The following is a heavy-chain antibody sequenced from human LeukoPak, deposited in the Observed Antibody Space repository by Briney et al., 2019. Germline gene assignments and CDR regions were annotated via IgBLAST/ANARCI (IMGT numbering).Heavy chain of an antibody. J-gene: IGHJ6*03. Sequence: ASVKVSCKASGYTFTSYAMNWVRQAPGQGLEWMGWINTNTGNPTYAQGFTGRFVFSLDTSVSTAYLQISSLKAEDTAVYYCAREGTLWFGELSHRYYYYMDVWGKGTTVTVSS. CDR2: INTNTGNP. D-gene: IGHD3-10*01. CDR1: GYTFTSYA. V-gene: IGHV7-4-1*02. CDR3: AREGTLWFGELSHRYYYYMDV.